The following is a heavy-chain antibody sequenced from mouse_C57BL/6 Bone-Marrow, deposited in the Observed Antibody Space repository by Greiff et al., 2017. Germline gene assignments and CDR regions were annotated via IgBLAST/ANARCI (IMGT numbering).Heavy chain of an antibody. J-gene: IGHJ2*03. CDR3: ARDYYGSSWYFDY. V-gene: IGHV1-26*01. Sequence: VQLQQSGPELVKPGASVKISCKASGYTFTDYYMNWVKQSHGKSLEWIGDINPNNGGTSYNQQLKGKAALTVAKSSSTAYMELRSLTSEDFTVDYCARDYYGSSWYFDYEGRGTSLTVSS. CDR2: INPNNGGT. CDR1: GYTFTDYY. D-gene: IGHD1-1*01.